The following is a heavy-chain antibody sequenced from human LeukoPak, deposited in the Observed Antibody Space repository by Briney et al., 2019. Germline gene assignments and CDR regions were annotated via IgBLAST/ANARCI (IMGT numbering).Heavy chain of an antibody. CDR2: IYYSGST. CDR3: ARGDRYCSSTSCSNWFDP. Sequence: SETLSLTCTVSGGSISSGGYYWSWIRQHPGKGLEWIGYIYYSGSTYYNPSLKSRVTISVDTSKNQFSLKLSSVTAADTAVYYCARGDRYCSSTSCSNWFDPWGQGILVTVSS. D-gene: IGHD2-2*01. V-gene: IGHV4-31*03. CDR1: GGSISSGGYY. J-gene: IGHJ5*02.